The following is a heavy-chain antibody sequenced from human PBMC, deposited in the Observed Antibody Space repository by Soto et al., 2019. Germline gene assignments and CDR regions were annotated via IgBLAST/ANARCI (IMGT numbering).Heavy chain of an antibody. J-gene: IGHJ6*02. CDR2: IYYSGST. V-gene: IGHV4-39*01. CDR1: GGSISSSSYY. D-gene: IGHD6-6*01. CDR3: ARSSIAARFGYYYYGMDV. Sequence: SETLSLTCTVSGGSISSSSYYWGWIRQPPGKGLEWIGSIYYSGSTYYNPSLKSRVTISVDTSKNQFSLKLSSVTAADTAVYYCARSSIAARFGYYYYGMDVWGQGTTVTV.